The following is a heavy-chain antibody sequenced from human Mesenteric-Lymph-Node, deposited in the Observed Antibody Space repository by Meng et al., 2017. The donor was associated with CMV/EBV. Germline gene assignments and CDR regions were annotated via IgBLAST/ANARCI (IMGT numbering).Heavy chain of an antibody. CDR1: GASITAYY. V-gene: IGHV4-59*01. Sequence: SETLSLTCTVSGASITAYYWGWIRQAPGKGLEWIGYTQYSGSTLYNPSLRSRVTISLDTSKNQLSLRLTSVTAADTAVYFCARDPKTSSWYHFDSWGQGTLVTVSS. J-gene: IGHJ4*02. D-gene: IGHD6-13*01. CDR3: ARDPKTSSWYHFDS. CDR2: TQYSGST.